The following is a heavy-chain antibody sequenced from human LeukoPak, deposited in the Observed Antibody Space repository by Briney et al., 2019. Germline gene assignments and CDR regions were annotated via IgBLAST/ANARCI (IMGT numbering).Heavy chain of an antibody. J-gene: IGHJ6*02. CDR1: GFIFDDNA. CDR2: ISWNSGSI. D-gene: IGHD3-10*01. Sequence: GGSLRLSCAASGFIFDDNAMHWVRQGPGKGLEWVSGISWNSGSIGYADSVKGRFTISRDNAKNSLYLQMNSLRAEDTALYYCAKDPGQYYGMDVWGQGTTVTVSS. V-gene: IGHV3-9*01. CDR3: AKDPGQYYGMDV.